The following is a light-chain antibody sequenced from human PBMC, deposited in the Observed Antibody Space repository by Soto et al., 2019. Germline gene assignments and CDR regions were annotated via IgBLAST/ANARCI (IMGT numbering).Light chain of an antibody. Sequence: EIVLTQSPGTLSLSPGERATLSCRASQSVTSSYLAWYQQKPGRAPRLLIYGASSRATGIPDRFRGSGSGTDFTLTISRLEPEDFAVYYCQQYGSSPLTFGGGTKVEIK. V-gene: IGKV3-20*01. J-gene: IGKJ4*01. CDR3: QQYGSSPLT. CDR2: GAS. CDR1: QSVTSSY.